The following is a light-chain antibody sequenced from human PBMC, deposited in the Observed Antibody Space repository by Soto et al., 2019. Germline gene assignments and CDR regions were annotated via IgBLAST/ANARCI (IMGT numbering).Light chain of an antibody. CDR3: QQYHTWPVT. Sequence: IPMTQSPSTLSASVGDRVTITCRASETINNWLAWYQQKPGIAPKLLIYDAYILESGVPSRFSGSASGTEFTLTINSLQSEDCATYYCQQYHTWPVTFGGGTKVDIK. CDR1: ETINNW. V-gene: IGKV1-5*01. CDR2: DAY. J-gene: IGKJ4*01.